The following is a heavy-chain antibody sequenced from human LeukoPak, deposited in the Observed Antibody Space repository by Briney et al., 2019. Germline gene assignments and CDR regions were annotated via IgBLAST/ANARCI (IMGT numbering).Heavy chain of an antibody. Sequence: PSETLSLTCAVYGGSFSGYYWSWIRQPPGKALECIGHIYYTGSTYYKPSLESRVTISVDTAKNQISLNLSSVTAADTAVYYCARYEEFSTGYSASSPRHYFDHWGQGTLVTVSS. D-gene: IGHD3/OR15-3a*01. CDR2: IYYTGST. J-gene: IGHJ4*02. CDR3: ARYEEFSTGYSASSPRHYFDH. CDR1: GGSFSGYY. V-gene: IGHV4-59*01.